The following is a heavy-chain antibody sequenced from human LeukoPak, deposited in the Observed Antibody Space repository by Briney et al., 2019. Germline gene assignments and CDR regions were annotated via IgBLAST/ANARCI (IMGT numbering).Heavy chain of an antibody. CDR1: GYTFTNYD. D-gene: IGHD3-10*01. CDR2: MNPDRGNT. CDR3: ATRGVSGSLTGY. V-gene: IGHV1-8*01. J-gene: IGHJ4*02. Sequence: ASVKVSCKASGYTFTNYDIHWVRQASGQGLEWMGWMNPDRGNTGCAQKFQGRVTMTRNTSITTAYLELSSLRSDDTAVYYCATRGVSGSLTGYWGQGTLVSVSS.